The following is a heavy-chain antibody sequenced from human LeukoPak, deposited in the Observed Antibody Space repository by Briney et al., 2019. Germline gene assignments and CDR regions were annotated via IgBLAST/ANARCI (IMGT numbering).Heavy chain of an antibody. J-gene: IGHJ5*02. D-gene: IGHD3-9*01. CDR3: ARQTPVLRYFDWLLYGMVDP. CDR2: INHSGST. V-gene: IGHV4-34*01. CDR1: GGSISSYY. Sequence: SETLSLTCTVSGGSISSYYWSWIRQPPGKGLEWIGEINHSGSTNYNPSLKSRVTISVDTSKNQFSLKLSSVTAADTAVYYCARQTPVLRYFDWLLYGMVDPWGQGTLVTVSS.